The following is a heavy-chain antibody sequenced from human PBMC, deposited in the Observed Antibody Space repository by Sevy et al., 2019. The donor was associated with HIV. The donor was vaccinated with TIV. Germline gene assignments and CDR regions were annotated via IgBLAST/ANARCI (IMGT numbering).Heavy chain of an antibody. CDR1: GFSISNNY. J-gene: IGHJ5*02. CDR3: ARGYCGGGSCTAFDP. CDR2: MYSGGSP. D-gene: IGHD2-15*01. V-gene: IGHV3-53*01. Sequence: GGSLRLSCAASGFSISNNYTAWVRQAPGKGLEWVSVMYSGGSPYYADSVKGRFAFSRDMAKNKVYLQMNSLRAVDTAVYYCARGYCGGGSCTAFDPWGQGTLVTVSS.